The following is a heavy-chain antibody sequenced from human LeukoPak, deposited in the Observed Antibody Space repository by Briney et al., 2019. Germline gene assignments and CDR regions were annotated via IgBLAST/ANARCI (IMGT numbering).Heavy chain of an antibody. CDR3: ARDPKPKIFGVASFHY. CDR2: IYYSGST. J-gene: IGHJ4*02. V-gene: IGHV4-30-4*08. Sequence: PSESLSLTCTVSGGSISSGDYYWSWIRQPPGKGLEWIGYIYYSGSTYYNPSLKSRVTISVDTSKNQFSLKLSSVTAADTAVYYCARDPKPKIFGVASFHYWAQGTLVTVSS. D-gene: IGHD3-3*01. CDR1: GGSISSGDYY.